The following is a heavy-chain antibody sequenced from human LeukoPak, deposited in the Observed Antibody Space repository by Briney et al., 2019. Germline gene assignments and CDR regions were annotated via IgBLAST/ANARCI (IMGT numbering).Heavy chain of an antibody. CDR3: AREGAYYDSSGAVGAFDI. Sequence: GGSLRLSCAASGFTFSSYGMHWVRQAPGKGLEWVAVIWYGGSNKYYADSVKGRFTISRDNSKNTLYLQMNSLRAEDTAVYYCAREGAYYDSSGAVGAFDIWGQGTMVTVSS. J-gene: IGHJ3*02. D-gene: IGHD3-22*01. V-gene: IGHV3-33*08. CDR2: IWYGGSNK. CDR1: GFTFSSYG.